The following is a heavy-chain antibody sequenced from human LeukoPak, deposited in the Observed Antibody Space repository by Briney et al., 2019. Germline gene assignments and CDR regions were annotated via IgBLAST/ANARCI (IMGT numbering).Heavy chain of an antibody. CDR2: IYYSGST. CDR1: GGSISSGDYY. Sequence: SETLSLTCTVSGGSISSGDYYWSWIRQPPGKGLEWIGYIYYSGSTYYNPPLKSRVTISVDTSKNQFSLKLSSVTAADTAVYYCARGGSSSWHTIRPIDYWGQGALVTVSS. V-gene: IGHV4-30-4*01. J-gene: IGHJ4*02. D-gene: IGHD6-13*01. CDR3: ARGGSSSWHTIRPIDY.